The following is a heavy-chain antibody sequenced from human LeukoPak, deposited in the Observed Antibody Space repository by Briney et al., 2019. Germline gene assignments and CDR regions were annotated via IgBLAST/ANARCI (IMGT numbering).Heavy chain of an antibody. CDR2: ISYDGSNK. CDR3: ARDAVPRRLLSCFDY. D-gene: IGHD2-15*01. J-gene: IGHJ4*02. CDR1: GFTFSSYG. Sequence: GGSLRLSCAASGFTFSSYGMHWVRQAPGKGLEWVAVISYDGSNKYYADSVKGRFTISRDNSKNTLYLQMNSLRAEDTAVYYCARDAVPRRLLSCFDYWGQGTLVTVSS. V-gene: IGHV3-30*19.